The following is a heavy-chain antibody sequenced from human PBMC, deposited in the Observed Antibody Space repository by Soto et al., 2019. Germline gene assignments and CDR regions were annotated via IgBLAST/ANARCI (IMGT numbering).Heavy chain of an antibody. CDR3: ANAYYYDSSGYYGDDY. V-gene: IGHV3-23*01. Sequence: GGSLRLSCAASGFTFSNYAMSWVRQAPGKGLEWVSAIIGSGGSTYYAASVKGRFTISRDNSKNTLYLQMNSLRAEDTAVYYCANAYYYDSSGYYGDDYWGQGTLVTVSS. J-gene: IGHJ4*02. CDR2: IIGSGGST. CDR1: GFTFSNYA. D-gene: IGHD3-22*01.